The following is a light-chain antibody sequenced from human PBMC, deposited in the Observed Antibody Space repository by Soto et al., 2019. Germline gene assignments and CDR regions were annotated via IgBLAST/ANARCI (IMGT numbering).Light chain of an antibody. CDR2: GAS. Sequence: IVMTQSPVTLSMSPGDRATLSCRASQNVATNVAWYQQKPGQAPRLLIYGASIRATGVPARFSGSASGTEFTLTIDSLQSEDFAVFYCHQATSGLRTFGRGTRVEV. V-gene: IGKV3-15*01. CDR1: QNVATN. CDR3: HQATSGLRT. J-gene: IGKJ1*01.